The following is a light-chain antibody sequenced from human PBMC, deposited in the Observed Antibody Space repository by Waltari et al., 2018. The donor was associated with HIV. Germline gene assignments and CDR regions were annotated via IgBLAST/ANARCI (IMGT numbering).Light chain of an antibody. Sequence: QSALTQPPSASGSPGQSVTISCAGPSSDIGLYNFVPWSQHHPGKAPKLMIPEVSRRPSGVPDRFSGSKSGNTASLTVSGLQAEDEAAYYCFSYAGNNYLLFGGGTKLTVL. J-gene: IGLJ2*01. CDR3: FSYAGNNYLL. CDR1: SSDIGLYNF. V-gene: IGLV2-8*01. CDR2: EVS.